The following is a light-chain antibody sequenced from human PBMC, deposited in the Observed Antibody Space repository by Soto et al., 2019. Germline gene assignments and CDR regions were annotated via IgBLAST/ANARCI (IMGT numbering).Light chain of an antibody. CDR2: KAS. V-gene: IGKV1-5*03. Sequence: DIQMTQSPSTLSASVGDRVTITCRASQSINNWLAWYQQKPGKAPKLLIYKASSLESGVPSPFSGSGSGTEFTLTISRLQPDDFATYYCQEYNSYWTIGQGTKVEIK. CDR1: QSINNW. CDR3: QEYNSYWT. J-gene: IGKJ1*01.